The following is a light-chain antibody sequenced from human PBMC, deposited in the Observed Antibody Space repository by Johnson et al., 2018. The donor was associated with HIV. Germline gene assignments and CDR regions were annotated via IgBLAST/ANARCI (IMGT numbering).Light chain of an antibody. J-gene: IGLJ1*01. CDR1: SSNVGNNY. V-gene: IGLV1-51*01. Sequence: QSVLTQPPSVSVAPGQKVTISCSGTSSNVGNNYVSWYQHLPGTAPKLLIYDNNKRPSGIPDRFSGSKSGTSATLGITGLQTGDEADYYCGTWASSLSAGVFGTGTKVTVL. CDR2: DNN. CDR3: GTWASSLSAGV.